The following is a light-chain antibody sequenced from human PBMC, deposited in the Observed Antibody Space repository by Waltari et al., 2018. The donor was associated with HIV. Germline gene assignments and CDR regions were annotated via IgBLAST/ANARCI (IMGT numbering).Light chain of an antibody. CDR1: SSDVGSYNL. CDR2: EVS. J-gene: IGLJ2*01. CDR3: FSYAGSSTLI. Sequence: QSALTQPASVSGSPGQSITISCTGTSSDVGSYNLVSWYQQNPDKAPKLMIYEVSQRPSGVSNRFSGSKSGNTASLTISGLQAEDEAAYYCFSYAGSSTLIFGGGTKLTVL. V-gene: IGLV2-23*02.